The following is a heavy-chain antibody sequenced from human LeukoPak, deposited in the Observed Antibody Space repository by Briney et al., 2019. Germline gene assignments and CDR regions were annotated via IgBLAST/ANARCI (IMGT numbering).Heavy chain of an antibody. D-gene: IGHD3-10*01. CDR2: INPNSGGT. Sequence: ASVKVSCKASGYTFTGYYMHWVRQAPGQGLEWMGWINPNSGGTNYAQKFQGRVTMTTDTSTSTAYMELRSLRSDDTAVYYCARDGFGELNWFDPWGQGTLVTVSS. J-gene: IGHJ5*02. CDR3: ARDGFGELNWFDP. CDR1: GYTFTGYY. V-gene: IGHV1-2*02.